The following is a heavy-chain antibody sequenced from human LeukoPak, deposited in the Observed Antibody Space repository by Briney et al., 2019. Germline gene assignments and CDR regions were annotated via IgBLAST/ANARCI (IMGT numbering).Heavy chain of an antibody. CDR2: IYYSGST. Sequence: SETLSLTCNVSGGAINSTAYYWGWIRQPPGKGLEWIGSIYYSGSTYYNPSLKSRVTISVDTSKNQFSLKLSSVTAADTAVYYCARRGRADYVWGSYRSYYFDYWGQGTLVTVSS. V-gene: IGHV4-39*01. CDR1: GGAINSTAYY. CDR3: ARRGRADYVWGSYRSYYFDY. D-gene: IGHD3-16*02. J-gene: IGHJ4*02.